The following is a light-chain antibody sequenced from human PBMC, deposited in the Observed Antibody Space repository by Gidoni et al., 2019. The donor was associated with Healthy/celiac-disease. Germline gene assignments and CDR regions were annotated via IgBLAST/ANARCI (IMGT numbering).Light chain of an antibody. CDR2: CAS. J-gene: IGKJ1*01. CDR1: QRVSSSY. Sequence: EIVLTQSPGTLSLSPGESATRSCSASQRVSSSYLAWYQQKQGQAPMLLIYCASSRATGIPDRFSCSGSGTDFTPTISRLEPEDFAVYYCQQYGSSTWTFGQGTKLEIK. V-gene: IGKV3-20*01. CDR3: QQYGSSTWT.